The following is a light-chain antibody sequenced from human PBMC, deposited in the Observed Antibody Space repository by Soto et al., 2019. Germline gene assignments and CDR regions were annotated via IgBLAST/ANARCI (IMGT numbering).Light chain of an antibody. CDR3: QQRSNWPIT. Sequence: IVMTQSPSTVSVSPGERAALNCRASQSVSSNLAWYQQKPGQAPRLLIYDASNRATGIPARFSGSGSGTDFTLTISSLEPEDFAVYYCQQRSNWPITFGQGTRLEIK. CDR2: DAS. V-gene: IGKV3-11*01. J-gene: IGKJ5*01. CDR1: QSVSSN.